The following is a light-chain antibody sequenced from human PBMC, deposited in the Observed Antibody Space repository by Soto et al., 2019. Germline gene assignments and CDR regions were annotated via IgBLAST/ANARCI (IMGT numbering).Light chain of an antibody. Sequence: TVLTQSPATLSVSRGVRATLPCSARQSVFSSLASYQHRPGQAPLLVIYGAATRATWIPAIFSGSASGTEFPLTISSLQSDDIAVYYCQQYHNWPAFGQGTKVDI. CDR3: QQYHNWPA. J-gene: IGKJ1*01. CDR2: GAA. CDR1: QSVFSS. V-gene: IGKV3-15*01.